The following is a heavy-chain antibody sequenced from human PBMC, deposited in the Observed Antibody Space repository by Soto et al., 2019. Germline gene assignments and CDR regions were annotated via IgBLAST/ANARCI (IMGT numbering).Heavy chain of an antibody. CDR2: INHSGST. CDR1: GGSFSGYY. J-gene: IGHJ4*02. D-gene: IGHD2-8*02. Sequence: PSETLSLTCAVYGGSFSGYYWTWIRQPPGTGLEWIGEINHSGSTNYNPSLKSRVTISVDTSKNQFSLKLTSVTAADTAVYFCARDRSTGLFAYWGQGTLVTVSS. V-gene: IGHV4-34*01. CDR3: ARDRSTGLFAY.